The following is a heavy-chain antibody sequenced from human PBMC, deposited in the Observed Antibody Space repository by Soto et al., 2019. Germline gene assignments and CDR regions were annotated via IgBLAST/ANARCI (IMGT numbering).Heavy chain of an antibody. J-gene: IGHJ6*02. D-gene: IGHD2-2*01. Sequence: EMQLLESGGGLGQPGGSRRLSCVASPITVYNFAAMSWVRQTPERGLEWVSTISGRGDHRYYADSVKGRFTISRDNSKNRLYLQMDGLRVDDTAVYYCAKDRALENQTPYGMDVWGQGTTVTV. CDR2: ISGRGDHR. CDR1: PITVYNFAA. CDR3: AKDRALENQTPYGMDV. V-gene: IGHV3-23*01.